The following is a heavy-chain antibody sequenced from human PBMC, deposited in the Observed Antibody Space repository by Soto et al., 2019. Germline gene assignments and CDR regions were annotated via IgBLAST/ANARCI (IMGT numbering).Heavy chain of an antibody. V-gene: IGHV6-1*01. Sequence: SQTLSLTCAISGDSVSSNSAAWNWIRQSPSRGLEWLGRTYYRSKWYNDYAVSVKSRITINPDTSKNQFSLQLNSVTPEDTAVYYCAGKTLDYYGSGSYFDYYYGMDVWGQGTTVTVSS. CDR1: GDSVSSNSAA. J-gene: IGHJ6*02. CDR2: TYYRSKWYN. CDR3: AGKTLDYYGSGSYFDYYYGMDV. D-gene: IGHD3-10*01.